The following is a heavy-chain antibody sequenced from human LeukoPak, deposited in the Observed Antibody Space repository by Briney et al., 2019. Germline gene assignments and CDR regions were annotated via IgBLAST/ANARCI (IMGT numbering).Heavy chain of an antibody. CDR2: IYPGDSDT. D-gene: IGHD3-3*01. CDR1: GYSFTSYW. Sequence: GESLKISCKGSGYSFTSYWIGWVRQMPGKDLEWMGIIYPGDSDTRYSPSFQGQVTISADKSISTAYLQWSSLKASDTAMYYCARLTYYDFWSGYSSYSYYMDVWGKGTTVTVSS. CDR3: ARLTYYDFWSGYSSYSYYMDV. J-gene: IGHJ6*03. V-gene: IGHV5-51*01.